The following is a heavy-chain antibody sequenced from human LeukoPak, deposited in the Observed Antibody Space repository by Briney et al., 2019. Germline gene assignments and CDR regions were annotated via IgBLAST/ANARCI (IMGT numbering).Heavy chain of an antibody. V-gene: IGHV3-7*01. CDR1: GFAFSTFW. J-gene: IGHJ4*02. CDR3: ARDSMEWSSLPDY. CDR2: IKQDGSEK. D-gene: IGHD3-3*01. Sequence: PGGSLRLSCGASGFAFSTFWMSWVRQAPGKGLEWVARIKQDGSEKNYVDSVKGRFTISRDNAKSSVYLQMNSLRAEDTAVYYCARDSMEWSSLPDYWGQGTLVTVSS.